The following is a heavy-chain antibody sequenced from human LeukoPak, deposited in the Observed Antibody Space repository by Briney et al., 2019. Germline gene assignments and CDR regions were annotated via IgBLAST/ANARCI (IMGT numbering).Heavy chain of an antibody. D-gene: IGHD2/OR15-2a*01. CDR3: ARVQAIVDV. CDR1: GGSISSGDYY. J-gene: IGHJ6*01. V-gene: IGHV4-30-4*01. CDR2: IYYSGST. Sequence: SETLSLTCTVSGGSISSGDYYWSWIRQPPGKGLEWIGYIYYSGSTHYNPSLKSRVIISVDTSRNQFSLKLTSVTAADTAVYYCARVQAIVDVWGQGTTVTVSS.